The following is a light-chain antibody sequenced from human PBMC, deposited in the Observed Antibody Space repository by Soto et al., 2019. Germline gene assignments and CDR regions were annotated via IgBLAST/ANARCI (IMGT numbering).Light chain of an antibody. J-gene: IGKJ2*01. CDR1: QGISNY. CDR2: GAF. Sequence: TQSPSSLSASVGDRVTITCRASQGISNYLAWYQQRPGQVPKLLIYGAFTLQSGVPSRFSGSGSGTDFTLTISSLQPEDVATYYCQKYNSAPYAFGQGTKLEIK. CDR3: QKYNSAPYA. V-gene: IGKV1-27*01.